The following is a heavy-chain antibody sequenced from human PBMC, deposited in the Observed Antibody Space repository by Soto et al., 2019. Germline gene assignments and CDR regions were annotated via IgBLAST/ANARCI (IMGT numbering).Heavy chain of an antibody. CDR2: IYYSGST. D-gene: IGHD3-3*01. Sequence: SETLSLTCTVSGGSISSYYWSWIRQPPGKGLEWIGYIYYSGSTNYNPSLKSRVTISVDTSKNQFSLKLSSVTAADTAVYYCARVVRSGSLYYFDYWGQGTLVTVSS. CDR3: ARVVRSGSLYYFDY. V-gene: IGHV4-59*01. CDR1: GGSISSYY. J-gene: IGHJ4*02.